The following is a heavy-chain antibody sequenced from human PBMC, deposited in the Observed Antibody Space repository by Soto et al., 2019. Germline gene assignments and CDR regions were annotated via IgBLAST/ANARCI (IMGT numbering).Heavy chain of an antibody. D-gene: IGHD2-8*02. J-gene: IGHJ4*02. V-gene: IGHV3-30*18. CDR2: ISHDGRNK. Sequence: QVQLVESGGGVVQPGRSLRLSCEGSGFIFGTYDMYWVRQAPGKGLEWVTKISHDGRNKDYEDSVQGRFTISRDNSRDTMYLEMNSLRPEDTAIYYCAKGGLPWWSQGVDFWGQGTLVTVSA. CDR3: AKGGLPWWSQGVDF. CDR1: GFIFGTYD.